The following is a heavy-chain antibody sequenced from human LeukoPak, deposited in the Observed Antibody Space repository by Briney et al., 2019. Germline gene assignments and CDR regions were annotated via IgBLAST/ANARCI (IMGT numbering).Heavy chain of an antibody. D-gene: IGHD7-27*01. J-gene: IGHJ3*02. CDR3: ASEAGEIDAFDI. CDR2: IYYSGST. V-gene: IGHV4-39*07. CDR1: GGSISSSSYY. Sequence: SETLSLTCTVSGGSISSSSYYWGWIRQPPGKGLEWIGSIYYSGSTYYNPSLKSRVTISVDTSKNQFSLKLSSVTAADTAVYYCASEAGEIDAFDIWGQGTMVTVSS.